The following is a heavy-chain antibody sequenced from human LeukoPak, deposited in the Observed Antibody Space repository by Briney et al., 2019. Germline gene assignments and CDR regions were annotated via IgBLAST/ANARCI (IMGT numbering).Heavy chain of an antibody. CDR3: ASTNYYGSGSPRYYYYMDV. Sequence: PSETLSLTCAVSGGSISGGGYSWSWIRQPPGKGLEWIGYIYYSGSTYYNPSLKSRVTISVDTSKNQFSLKLSSVTAADTAVYYCASTNYYGSGSPRYYYYMDVWGKGTTVTVSS. J-gene: IGHJ6*03. V-gene: IGHV4-30-4*07. D-gene: IGHD3-10*01. CDR2: IYYSGST. CDR1: GGSISGGGYS.